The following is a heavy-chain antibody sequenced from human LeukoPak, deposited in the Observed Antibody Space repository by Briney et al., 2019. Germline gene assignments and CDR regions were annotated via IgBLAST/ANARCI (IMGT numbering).Heavy chain of an antibody. V-gene: IGHV3-30-3*02. J-gene: IGHJ4*02. D-gene: IGHD3-3*01. Sequence: GGSLRLSCAASGFTFSSYAMHWVRQAPGKGLAWVAVISYDGSDKYYADSVKGRFTISRDNSKNTLYLQMNRLRAEDTAVYYCAKRATADFWSGYYSRSHPHYYFDYWGQGTLVTVSS. CDR2: ISYDGSDK. CDR1: GFTFSSYA. CDR3: AKRATADFWSGYYSRSHPHYYFDY.